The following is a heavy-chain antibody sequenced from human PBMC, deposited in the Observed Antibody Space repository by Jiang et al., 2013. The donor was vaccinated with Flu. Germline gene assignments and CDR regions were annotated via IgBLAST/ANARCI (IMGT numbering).Heavy chain of an antibody. CDR1: GGSISSFNW. V-gene: IGHV4-4*02. D-gene: IGHD6-19*01. Sequence: GPGLVKPSGTLSLTCAVSGGSISSFNWWTWVRQPPGKGLEWIGEISHSGNTHYNPSPKSRATISVDKTKTQLSLKLNSVTAADTGVYYCARVAFSSGWYVDNWGQGTLVTVSS. CDR3: ARVAFSSGWYVDN. J-gene: IGHJ4*02. CDR2: ISHSGNT.